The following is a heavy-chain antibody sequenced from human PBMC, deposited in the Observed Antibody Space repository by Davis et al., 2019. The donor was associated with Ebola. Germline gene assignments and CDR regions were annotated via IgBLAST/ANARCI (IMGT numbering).Heavy chain of an antibody. D-gene: IGHD2-15*01. V-gene: IGHV3-23*01. CDR2: ISGSGGST. J-gene: IGHJ4*02. Sequence: GESLKISCAASGFTFSSYAMSWVRQAPGKGLEWVSAISGSGGSTYYADSVKGRFTISRDNSKNTLYLQMNSLRAEDTAVYYCAKDRRYCDGGSCYWGLDFDYWGQGTLVTVSS. CDR3: AKDRRYCDGGSCYWGLDFDY. CDR1: GFTFSSYA.